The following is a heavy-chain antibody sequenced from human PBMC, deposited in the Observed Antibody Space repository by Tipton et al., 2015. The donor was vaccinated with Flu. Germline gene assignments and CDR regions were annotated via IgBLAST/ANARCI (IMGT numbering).Heavy chain of an antibody. D-gene: IGHD2/OR15-2a*01. J-gene: IGHJ6*03. V-gene: IGHV4-59*12. CDR1: GGSISSYY. Sequence: TLSLSCTVSGGSISSYYWSWIRQPPGKGLEWIGYIYYSGSTNYNPSLKRRVTISVDTSKNQFSLKLSSVTAADTAVYYCARSQYSDYYYYYYMDVWGKGTTVTVSS. CDR2: IYYSGST. CDR3: ARSQYSDYYYYYYMDV.